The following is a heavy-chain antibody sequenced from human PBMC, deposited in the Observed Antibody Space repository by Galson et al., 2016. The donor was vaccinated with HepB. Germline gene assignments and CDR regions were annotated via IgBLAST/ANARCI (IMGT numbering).Heavy chain of an antibody. J-gene: IGHJ4*02. CDR2: IWYDGSNQ. Sequence: SLRLSCAASGFTFSSYGMHWVRQAPGKGLEWVAVIWYDGSNQYYADSVKGRFTISRDNSKNTLYLQMNSLRAEDTAVYYCAGYCSGGSCYSPFDYWGQGTLVTVSS. CDR3: AGYCSGGSCYSPFDY. V-gene: IGHV3-33*01. D-gene: IGHD2-15*01. CDR1: GFTFSSYG.